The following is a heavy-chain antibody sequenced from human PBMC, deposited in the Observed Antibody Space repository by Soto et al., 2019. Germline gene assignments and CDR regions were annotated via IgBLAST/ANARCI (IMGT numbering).Heavy chain of an antibody. V-gene: IGHV3-23*01. CDR1: GFTFTNYA. J-gene: IGHJ4*02. Sequence: SGGSLRLSCAASGFTFTNYAMTWVSQAPGKGLEWVSEISGSGGSSYYADSVKGRFTISRDDSKNTLYLQMNSLRAEDTAVYYCAKDSTRAPNSVVDYWGQGTLVTVSS. D-gene: IGHD1-7*01. CDR3: AKDSTRAPNSVVDY. CDR2: ISGSGGSS.